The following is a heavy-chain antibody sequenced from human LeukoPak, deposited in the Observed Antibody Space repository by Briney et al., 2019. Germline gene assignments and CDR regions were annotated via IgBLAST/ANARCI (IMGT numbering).Heavy chain of an antibody. D-gene: IGHD3-16*01. CDR2: IDPNSGGP. Sequence: ASVKVSCKASGYTFTDNHIYWVRQAPGQGLECMGWIDPNSGGPNYAQKFQGRVTMTRDTSISTAYMELSNLRSDDTAVYYCARERGISAFGIWGQGTMVTVSS. CDR1: GYTFTDNH. J-gene: IGHJ3*02. CDR3: ARERGISAFGI. V-gene: IGHV1-2*02.